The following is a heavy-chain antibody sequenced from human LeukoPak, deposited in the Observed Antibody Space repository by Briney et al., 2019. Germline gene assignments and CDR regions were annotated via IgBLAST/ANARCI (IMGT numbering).Heavy chain of an antibody. Sequence: SVKVSCKASGFTFTSSAVQWVRQARGQRLEWIGWIVVGSGNTNYAQKFQGRVTITRDMSTSTAYMELSSLRSEDTAVYYCAAGEGLYDILTGHYYYYGMDVWGKGTTVTVSS. D-gene: IGHD3-9*01. CDR1: GFTFTSSA. CDR2: IVVGSGNT. CDR3: AAGEGLYDILTGHYYYYGMDV. V-gene: IGHV1-58*01. J-gene: IGHJ6*04.